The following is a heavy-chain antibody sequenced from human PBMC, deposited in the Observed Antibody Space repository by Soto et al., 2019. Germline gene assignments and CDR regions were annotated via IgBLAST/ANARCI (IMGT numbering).Heavy chain of an antibody. Sequence: PSETLSLTCTVSGGSFSSGGYWSWIRQHPGRGLEWIGYIYHTGSTNFNPSLKSRVAISIDTSKNQFSLELSSVTAADTAVYYCARDYNSYGLSSWGQGTLVTVS. CDR2: IYHTGST. D-gene: IGHD5-18*01. V-gene: IGHV4-31*03. CDR1: GGSFSSGGY. CDR3: ARDYNSYGLSS. J-gene: IGHJ5*02.